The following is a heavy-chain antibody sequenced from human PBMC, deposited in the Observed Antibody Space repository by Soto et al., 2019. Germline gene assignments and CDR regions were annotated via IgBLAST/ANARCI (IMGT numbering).Heavy chain of an antibody. CDR3: ARDVLKSYYFDC. J-gene: IGHJ4*02. CDR1: GGYGNNGDDY. CDR2: IYYSGST. Sequence: HSEPHCITCTVSGGYGNNGDDYWSWIRQHPGQGLEWIGYIYYSGSTYYNPSLRSRVTISVDTSKNQFSMKLDSVTAADTAVYYCARDVLKSYYFDCWGQGTLVTVS. V-gene: IGHV4-31*03.